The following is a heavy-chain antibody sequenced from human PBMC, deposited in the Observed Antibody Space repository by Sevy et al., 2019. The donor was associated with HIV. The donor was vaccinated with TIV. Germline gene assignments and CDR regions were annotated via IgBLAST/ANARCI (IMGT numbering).Heavy chain of an antibody. CDR2: FSFGCGKI. CDR1: GFTFSNYA. D-gene: IGHD2-2*01. CDR3: AREGCSKPHDY. V-gene: IGHV3-23*01. Sequence: GGSLRLSCAASGFTFSNYAMSWVRQAPGKGLEWVSIFSFGCGKINYADSVKGRFTISRDNSKNTLYLQMNRLRAEDTALYYCAREGCSKPHDYWGQGTLVTVSS. J-gene: IGHJ4*02.